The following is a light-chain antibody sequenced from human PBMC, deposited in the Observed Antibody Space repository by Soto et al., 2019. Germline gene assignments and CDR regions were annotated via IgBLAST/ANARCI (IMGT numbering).Light chain of an antibody. CDR1: QSVSRS. CDR2: GAS. CDR3: QQYNNGGIT. Sequence: TVMQQSTATLSVSPGDRATLSCRASQSVSRSLAWYQQRPGQAPRLLIYGASTRASGIPARFSGGGSGTEFTLTISSLQSEDFAVYYCQQYNNGGITFGQGTRLEIK. J-gene: IGKJ5*01. V-gene: IGKV3-15*01.